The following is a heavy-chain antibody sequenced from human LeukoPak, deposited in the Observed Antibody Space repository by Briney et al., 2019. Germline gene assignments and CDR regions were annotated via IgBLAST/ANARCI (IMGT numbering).Heavy chain of an antibody. CDR2: FDPEDGET. CDR3: ARAPQYYYDSSDYLPYYMDV. J-gene: IGHJ6*03. CDR1: GCTLTELS. D-gene: IGHD3-22*01. V-gene: IGHV1-24*01. Sequence: GASVKVSCKVSGCTLTELSMHWVRQAPGKGLEWMGGFDPEDGETIYAQKFQGRVTMTEDTSTDTAYMELSSLRSEDTAVYYCARAPQYYYDSSDYLPYYMDVWGKGTTVTISS.